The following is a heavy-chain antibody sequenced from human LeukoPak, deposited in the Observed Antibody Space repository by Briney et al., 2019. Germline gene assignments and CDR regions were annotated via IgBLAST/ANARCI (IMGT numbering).Heavy chain of an antibody. CDR2: TYYRSKWKN. CDR1: GDSVSSNSAT. Sequence: SQTLSLTCAISGDSVSSNSATWNWIRQSPSRGLEWLGRTYYRSKWKNDYAVSVKSRITFNPDASKNQFSLQLNSVTPEDTAVYYCVRGRDTAMGSWGQGTLVTVSS. J-gene: IGHJ4*02. V-gene: IGHV6-1*01. CDR3: VRGRDTAMGS. D-gene: IGHD5-18*01.